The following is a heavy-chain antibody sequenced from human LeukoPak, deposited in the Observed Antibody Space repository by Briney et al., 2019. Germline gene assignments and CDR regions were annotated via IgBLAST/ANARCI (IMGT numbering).Heavy chain of an antibody. CDR1: GYTFTSYA. CDR2: INAGNGNT. D-gene: IGHD5-12*01. CDR3: ARGGSYIVATISPGMDV. J-gene: IGHJ6*02. V-gene: IGHV1-3*01. Sequence: GASVKVSCKASGYTFTSYAMHWVRQAPGQRLEWMGWINAGNGNTKYSQKFQGRVTITRDTSASTAYMELSSLRSEDTAVYYCARGGSYIVATISPGMDVWGQGTTVTVSS.